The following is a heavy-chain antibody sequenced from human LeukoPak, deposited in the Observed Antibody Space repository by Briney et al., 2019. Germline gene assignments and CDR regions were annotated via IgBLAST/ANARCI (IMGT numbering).Heavy chain of an antibody. CDR1: GGSISSYY. CDR2: FHHSGST. Sequence: SETLSLTCTVSGGSISSYYWTWIRQSPGKGLEWIGFFHHSGSTNYNPSFKSRVTISVDTSKNQFSLKLSSVTAADTAVYYCARSSNDYGPWFDPWGQGTLVTVSS. D-gene: IGHD4/OR15-4a*01. J-gene: IGHJ5*02. CDR3: ARSSNDYGPWFDP. V-gene: IGHV4-59*01.